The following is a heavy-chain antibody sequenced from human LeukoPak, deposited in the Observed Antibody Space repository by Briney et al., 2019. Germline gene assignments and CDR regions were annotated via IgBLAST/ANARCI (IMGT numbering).Heavy chain of an antibody. J-gene: IGHJ4*02. D-gene: IGHD6-19*01. CDR1: GHTFTSYG. Sequence: GASVKVSCKSSGHTFTSYGINWVRQAPGQGLEWMGWISVYNGNTYYAQKFRGRITMTTDTSTSTAYMDLRSLRSDDTAVYYCASAQEIAVAGSYFDYWGQGTLVTVSS. V-gene: IGHV1-18*01. CDR3: ASAQEIAVAGSYFDY. CDR2: ISVYNGNT.